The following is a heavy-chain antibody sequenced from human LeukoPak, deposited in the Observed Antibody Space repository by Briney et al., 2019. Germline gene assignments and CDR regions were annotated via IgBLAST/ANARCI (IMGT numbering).Heavy chain of an antibody. J-gene: IGHJ4*02. Sequence: GGSLRLSCAASGFTFSNAWMSWVRQAPGKGLEWVGRIKGKTDGGTTDYAAPVKGRFTISRDDSKNTLYLQMNSLKTEDTAVYYCTTEGNYDYVWGSPTHYFDYWGQGALVTVSS. CDR2: IKGKTDGGTT. CDR3: TTEGNYDYVWGSPTHYFDY. CDR1: GFTFSNAW. D-gene: IGHD3-16*01. V-gene: IGHV3-15*01.